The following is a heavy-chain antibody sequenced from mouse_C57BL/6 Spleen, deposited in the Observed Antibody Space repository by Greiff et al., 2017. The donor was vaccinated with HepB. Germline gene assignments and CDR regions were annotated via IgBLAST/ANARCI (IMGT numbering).Heavy chain of an antibody. CDR1: GFTFSSYG. J-gene: IGHJ1*03. CDR2: ISSGGSYT. V-gene: IGHV5-6*01. Sequence: EVMLVESGGDLVKPGGSLKLSCAASGFTFSSYGMSWVRQTPDKRLEWVATISSGGSYTYYPDSVKGRLTISRDNAKNTLYLQMSSLQSEDTAMYYCARPYYYGSSPNWYFDVWGTGTPVTVSS. CDR3: ARPYYYGSSPNWYFDV. D-gene: IGHD1-1*01.